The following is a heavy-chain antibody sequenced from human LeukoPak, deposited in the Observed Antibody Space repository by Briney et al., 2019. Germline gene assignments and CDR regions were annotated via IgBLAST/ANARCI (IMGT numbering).Heavy chain of an antibody. V-gene: IGHV3-21*01. D-gene: IGHD2-2*01. CDR1: GFTFSDYA. J-gene: IGHJ6*02. CDR3: ARIFRYQLVDYYALDV. Sequence: GGSLSLSCAASGFTFSDYAMDWVRQAPGEGLEWVSAISSSSAYIYYADSVKGRFTISRDNAKNSVSLQMNSLRAEDTAVYYCARIFRYQLVDYYALDVWGQGTTVTVSS. CDR2: ISSSSAYI.